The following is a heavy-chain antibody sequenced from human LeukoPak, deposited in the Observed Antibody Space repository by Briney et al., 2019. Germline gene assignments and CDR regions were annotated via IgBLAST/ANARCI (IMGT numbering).Heavy chain of an antibody. J-gene: IGHJ3*02. D-gene: IGHD2-15*01. V-gene: IGHV5-51*01. Sequence: GASLQISCTGSGYSFINNWIGWVRQMPGKGLELMGTIYPGDSETKYSPPFQGQVTISADKSISTAFLQWSSLQASDSAMYYCARLLVAVVPVTKSAGACAFDIWGQGTMVTVSS. CDR3: ARLLVAVVPVTKSAGACAFDI. CDR2: IYPGDSET. CDR1: GYSFINNW.